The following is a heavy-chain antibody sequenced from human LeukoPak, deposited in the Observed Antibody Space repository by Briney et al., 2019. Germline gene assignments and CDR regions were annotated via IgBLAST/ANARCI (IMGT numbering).Heavy chain of an antibody. J-gene: IGHJ4*02. V-gene: IGHV1-2*02. Sequence: GASVKVSCKASGYTFTGYYMHWVRQAPGQGLEWMGWIDPNSGGTNYAQKFQGRVTMTRDTSISTAYMELSRLRSDDTAVYYCARSRYSSSSVDYWGQGTLVTVSS. CDR1: GYTFTGYY. CDR3: ARSRYSSSSVDY. D-gene: IGHD6-13*01. CDR2: IDPNSGGT.